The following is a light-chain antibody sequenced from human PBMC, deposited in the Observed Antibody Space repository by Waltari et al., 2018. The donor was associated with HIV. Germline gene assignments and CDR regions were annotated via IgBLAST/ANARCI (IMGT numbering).Light chain of an antibody. CDR1: NLEDKF. CDR2: QDK. Sequence: STELTQPPSISVSPGQAATMACSGNNLEDKFVNWYQQIPGQAPRVGIFQDKKRPSGMPERSAGCKSGTIATVTSGGTQALDEAEYYGQAWGGSGPRVFGGGTKLTVL. J-gene: IGLJ2*01. CDR3: QAWGGSGPRV. V-gene: IGLV3-1*01.